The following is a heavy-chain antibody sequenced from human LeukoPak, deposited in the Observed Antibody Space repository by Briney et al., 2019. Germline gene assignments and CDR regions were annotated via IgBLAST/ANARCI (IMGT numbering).Heavy chain of an antibody. CDR2: ISGSGGST. D-gene: IGHD6-13*01. CDR1: GFTFSSYA. CDR3: AKIGRSSSWSKVGWFDP. V-gene: IGHV3-23*01. J-gene: IGHJ5*02. Sequence: PGGSLTLSCAASGFTFSSYAMSWVRQAPGKGLEWVSAISGSGGSTYYADSVKGRFTISRDNSKNTLYLQMNSLRAEDTAVYYCAKIGRSSSWSKVGWFDPWGQGTLVTVSS.